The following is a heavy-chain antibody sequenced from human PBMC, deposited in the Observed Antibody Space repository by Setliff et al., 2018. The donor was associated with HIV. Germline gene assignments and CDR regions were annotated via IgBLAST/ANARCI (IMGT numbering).Heavy chain of an antibody. CDR1: GYTLTELS. Sequence: ASVKVSCKVSGYTLTELSMHWVRQASGKGFEWMGRFDPEDGDTLYAHKFQGRVTMTEDTSTDTAYLELSGLKSDDTAVYYCATAKEVWLAEGGFDYWGQGTLVTVSS. CDR3: ATAKEVWLAEGGFDY. V-gene: IGHV1-24*01. J-gene: IGHJ4*02. D-gene: IGHD6-19*01. CDR2: FDPEDGDT.